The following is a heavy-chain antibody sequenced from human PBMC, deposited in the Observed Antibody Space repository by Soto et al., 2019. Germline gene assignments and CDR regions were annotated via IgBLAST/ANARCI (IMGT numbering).Heavy chain of an antibody. J-gene: IGHJ4*02. Sequence: QVQLVESGGGVVQPGRSLRLSCAASGFTFNSHGMHWVRQAPGKGLEWVAGISYDGRNKYYADSVKGRITISSDNSKSTLSLQMNILRVEDTAVYYCARVFEFSRSWEFDYWGQGTLVTVSS. V-gene: IGHV3-33*01. CDR1: GFTFNSHG. CDR2: ISYDGRNK. CDR3: ARVFEFSRSWEFDY. D-gene: IGHD6-13*01.